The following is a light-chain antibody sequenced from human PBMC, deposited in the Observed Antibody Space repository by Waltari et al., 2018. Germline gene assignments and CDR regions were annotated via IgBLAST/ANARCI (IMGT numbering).Light chain of an antibody. CDR3: SSYADSDNVV. Sequence: QSALTQPPSASGSPGQSVTIPCTGTSSDVGGYNSVSWYQQHPGKAPKLMIYEVTKRPSGVPVRFSGSKSGNTASLIVSGRQAEDEADYHCSSYADSDNVVFGGGTKLTVL. V-gene: IGLV2-8*01. J-gene: IGLJ3*02. CDR1: SSDVGGYNS. CDR2: EVT.